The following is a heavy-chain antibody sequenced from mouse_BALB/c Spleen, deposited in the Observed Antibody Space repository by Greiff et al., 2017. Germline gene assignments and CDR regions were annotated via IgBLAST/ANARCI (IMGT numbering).Heavy chain of an antibody. CDR1: GYSITSDYA. D-gene: IGHD3-3*01. J-gene: IGHJ2*01. Sequence: EVQLVESGPGLVKPSQSLSLTCTVTGYSITSDYAWNWIRQFPGNKLEWMGYISYSGSTSYNPSLKSRISITRDTSKNQFFLQLNSVTTEDTATYYCGSGTAFDYWGQGTTVTVSS. V-gene: IGHV3-2*02. CDR2: ISYSGST. CDR3: GSGTAFDY.